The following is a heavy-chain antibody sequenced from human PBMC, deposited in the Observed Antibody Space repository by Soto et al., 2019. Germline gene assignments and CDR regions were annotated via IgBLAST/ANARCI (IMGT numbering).Heavy chain of an antibody. CDR3: VKDGSSGWPYYYGMDV. J-gene: IGHJ6*02. CDR1: GFSFSNYG. CDR2: IWYDGSNK. D-gene: IGHD6-19*01. V-gene: IGHV3-30*02. Sequence: GGSLRLSCAASGFSFSNYGMHWVRQAPGKGLEWVAVIWYDGSNKYYADSVKGRFTISRDNSKNTLYLQMSSLRPEDTAVYYCVKDGSSGWPYYYGMDVWGQGTTVTVSS.